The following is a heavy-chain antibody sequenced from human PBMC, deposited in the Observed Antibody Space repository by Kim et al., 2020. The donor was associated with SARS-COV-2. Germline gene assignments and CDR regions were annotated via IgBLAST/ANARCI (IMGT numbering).Heavy chain of an antibody. Sequence: GGSLRLSCAASGFTFSNYAMSWVRQAPGKGLEWVSAISGSGGSTYNADSVKGRFNISRDNSKNTLYLQMNSLRAEDTAVYYCARAIAAAGYRVLDYWGQGTLVTVS. V-gene: IGHV3-23*01. CDR1: GFTFSNYA. CDR2: ISGSGGST. CDR3: ARAIAAAGYRVLDY. J-gene: IGHJ4*02. D-gene: IGHD6-13*01.